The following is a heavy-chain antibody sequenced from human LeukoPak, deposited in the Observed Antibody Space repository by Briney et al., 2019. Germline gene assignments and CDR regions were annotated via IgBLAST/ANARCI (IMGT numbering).Heavy chain of an antibody. J-gene: IGHJ4*02. CDR2: INHSGST. Sequence: SSETLSLTCAVYGGSFSGYYWSWIRQPPGKGLEWIGEINHSGSTNYNPSLKSRVTISIDTSKNQFSLKLSSVTAADTAVYYCARTHWGFDYWGQGTLVTVSS. CDR1: GGSFSGYY. V-gene: IGHV4-34*01. CDR3: ARTHWGFDY. D-gene: IGHD3-16*01.